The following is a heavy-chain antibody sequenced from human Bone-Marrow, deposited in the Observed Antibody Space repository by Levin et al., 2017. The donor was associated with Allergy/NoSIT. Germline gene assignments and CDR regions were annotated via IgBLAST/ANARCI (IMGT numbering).Heavy chain of an antibody. Sequence: GESLKISCATSGLTITNAWMSWVRQVPGKGLEWVGRITSGGTTFYAAPVKGRFTISRDDSKNMLYLQMNSLRVEDTAVYYCTTHTTAAVGATLPQNWGQGTLVTVSS. J-gene: IGHJ1*01. CDR3: TTHTTAAVGATLPQN. V-gene: IGHV3-15*01. CDR1: GLTITNAW. CDR2: ITSGGTT. D-gene: IGHD4-23*01.